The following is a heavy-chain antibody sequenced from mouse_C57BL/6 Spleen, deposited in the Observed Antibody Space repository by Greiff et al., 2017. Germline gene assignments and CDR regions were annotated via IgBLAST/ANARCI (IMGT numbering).Heavy chain of an antibody. J-gene: IGHJ2*01. CDR3: ARRDYGNFYFDY. CDR1: GYAFSSSW. V-gene: IGHV1-82*01. CDR2: IYPGDGDT. Sequence: QVQLKESGPELVKPGASVKISCKASGYAFSSSWMNWVKQRPGKGLAWIGRIYPGDGDTNYNGKFKGKATLTEDKSSSTAYMQLSSLTSEDSAVYFCARRDYGNFYFDYWGQGTTLTVSS. D-gene: IGHD2-1*01.